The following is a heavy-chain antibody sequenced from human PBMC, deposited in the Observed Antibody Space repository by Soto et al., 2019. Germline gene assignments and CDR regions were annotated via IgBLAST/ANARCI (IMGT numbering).Heavy chain of an antibody. CDR3: ARVGHRSDWYYFDY. D-gene: IGHD6-13*01. CDR1: GYTFINYD. Sequence: ASVKVSCKASGYTFINYDINWVRQATGQGLEWMGWMNPKSGYTGYAENFQGRVTMTRNTSISTAYLELSSLRSEVTAVYYCARVGHRSDWYYFDYWGQGTLVTVSS. V-gene: IGHV1-8*01. J-gene: IGHJ4*02. CDR2: MNPKSGYT.